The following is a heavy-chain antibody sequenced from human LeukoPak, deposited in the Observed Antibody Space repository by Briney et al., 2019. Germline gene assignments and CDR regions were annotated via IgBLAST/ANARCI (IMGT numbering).Heavy chain of an antibody. CDR3: AKESAGYSFGIDY. D-gene: IGHD5-18*01. J-gene: IGHJ4*02. V-gene: IGHV3-23*01. CDR2: ISGSGGST. Sequence: GGSLRLXCAASGFTFSSYAMSWVRQAPGKGLESVSAISGSGGSTYYADSVKGRFTISRDNSKNTLYLQMNSLRAEDTAVYYCAKESAGYSFGIDYWGQGTLVTVSS. CDR1: GFTFSSYA.